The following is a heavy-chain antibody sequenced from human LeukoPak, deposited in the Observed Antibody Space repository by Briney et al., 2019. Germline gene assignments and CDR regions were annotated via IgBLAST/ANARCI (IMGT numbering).Heavy chain of an antibody. CDR1: GGSISSAMFY. V-gene: IGHV4-39*01. Sequence: SETPTLTCSVSGGSISSAMFYWGWIRQPTGMGLEWIGSTFSGGNAYHNPSLKSRVTISVDTSKNQFSLKLISVTAADTAVYYCVRLLPSSGYVLADWLDPWSQRTLVTVSS. CDR3: VRLLPSSGYVLADWLDP. J-gene: IGHJ5*02. CDR2: TFSGGNA. D-gene: IGHD3-22*01.